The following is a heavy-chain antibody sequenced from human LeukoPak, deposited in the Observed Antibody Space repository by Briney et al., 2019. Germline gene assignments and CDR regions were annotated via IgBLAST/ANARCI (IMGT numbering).Heavy chain of an antibody. V-gene: IGHV4-59*01. CDR1: RGSISSEY. D-gene: IGHD4-17*01. CDR2: IYYSGST. Sequence: LSETLSLTSTVSRGSISSEYWSWIRDRPRKGLERIWYIYYSGSTNYNPSLKGRVTISIDTSKNQFSLKLSSVTAADTAVYFCAGQVRTTVHFDPWGQGTLVTVSS. J-gene: IGHJ5*02. CDR3: AGQVRTTVHFDP.